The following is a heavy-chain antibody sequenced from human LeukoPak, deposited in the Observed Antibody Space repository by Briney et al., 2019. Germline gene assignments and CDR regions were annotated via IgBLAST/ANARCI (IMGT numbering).Heavy chain of an antibody. CDR2: ISSGGNII. Sequence: PGGSLRLSCAASGFTFSDSYMSWIRQAPGKGLEWISYISSGGNIIFYADSVKGRFTISRDNAKNSLYLQMNSLRAEDTAIYYCARVWNTAKFFDYWGQGTLVTVSS. CDR1: GFTFSDSY. D-gene: IGHD1/OR15-1a*01. V-gene: IGHV3-11*04. J-gene: IGHJ4*02. CDR3: ARVWNTAKFFDY.